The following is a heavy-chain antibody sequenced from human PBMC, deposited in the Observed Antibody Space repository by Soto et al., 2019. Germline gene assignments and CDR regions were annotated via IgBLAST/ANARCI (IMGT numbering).Heavy chain of an antibody. Sequence: PGGSLRLSCAASGFTFSSYGMHWVRQAPGKGLEWVAVISYDGSNKYYADSVKGRFTISRDNSKNTLYLQMNSLRAEDTAVYYCAKEVDTAMVFLDAFDIWGQGTMVTVSS. J-gene: IGHJ3*02. CDR3: AKEVDTAMVFLDAFDI. CDR2: ISYDGSNK. CDR1: GFTFSSYG. D-gene: IGHD5-18*01. V-gene: IGHV3-30*18.